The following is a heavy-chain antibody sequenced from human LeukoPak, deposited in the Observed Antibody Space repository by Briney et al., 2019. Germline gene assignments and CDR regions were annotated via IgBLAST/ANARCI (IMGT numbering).Heavy chain of an antibody. CDR3: ARDRAVLQDYYQFDP. D-gene: IGHD1-26*01. J-gene: IGHJ5*02. V-gene: IGHV1-2*02. CDR1: GYTFTGYY. Sequence: ASVKVSCKASGYTFTGYYMHWVRQAPGQGLEWMGWINPNSGGTNYAQKFRGRVTMTRDTSISTAYMELSRLRSDDTAVYYCARDRAVLQDYYQFDPWGQGTLVTVSS. CDR2: INPNSGGT.